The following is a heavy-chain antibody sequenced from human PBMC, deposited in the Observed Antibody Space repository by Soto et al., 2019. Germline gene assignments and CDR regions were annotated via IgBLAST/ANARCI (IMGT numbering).Heavy chain of an antibody. CDR1: GFTFSSYA. Sequence: HPGGSLRLSCAASGFTFSSYALTWVRQAPGKGLEWVSVISGGGINTLYADSVEGRFTISRDNSKNTLYLQMNSLRADDTAVYYCATVGRANYFDNWGQGTLVTVSS. V-gene: IGHV3-23*01. CDR2: ISGGGINT. CDR3: ATVGRANYFDN. J-gene: IGHJ4*02.